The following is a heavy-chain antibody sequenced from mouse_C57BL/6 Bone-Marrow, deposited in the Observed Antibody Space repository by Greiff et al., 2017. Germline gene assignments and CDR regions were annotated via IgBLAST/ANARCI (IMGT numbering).Heavy chain of an antibody. J-gene: IGHJ3*01. CDR2: ISDGGSYT. Sequence: EVQLVESGGGLVKPGGSLKLSCAASGFTFSSYAMSWVRQTPEKRLEWVATISDGGSYTYYPDNVKGRFTISRDNATNNLYLQMSHLKSEDTAMYYCARDGWRFAYWGQGTLVTVSA. CDR3: ARDGWRFAY. CDR1: GFTFSSYA. V-gene: IGHV5-4*01. D-gene: IGHD2-3*01.